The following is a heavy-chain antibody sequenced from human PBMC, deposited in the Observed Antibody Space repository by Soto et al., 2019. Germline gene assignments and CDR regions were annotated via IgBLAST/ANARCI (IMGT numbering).Heavy chain of an antibody. V-gene: IGHV4-31*03. CDR1: GGSISSGGYY. Sequence: SETLSLTCTVSGGSISSGGYYWSWIRQHPGKGLEWIGYIYYSGSTYYNPSLKSRVTISVDTSKNQFSLKLSSVTAADTAVYYCARIRSLGYCTNGVCRGYYYYYMDVWGKGTTVTVSS. D-gene: IGHD2-8*01. J-gene: IGHJ6*03. CDR2: IYYSGST. CDR3: ARIRSLGYCTNGVCRGYYYYYMDV.